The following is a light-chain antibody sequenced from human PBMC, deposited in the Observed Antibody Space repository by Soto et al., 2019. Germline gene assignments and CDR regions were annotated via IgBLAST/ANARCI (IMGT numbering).Light chain of an antibody. V-gene: IGLV2-14*01. J-gene: IGLJ3*02. CDR2: DVT. Sequence: QSALTQPASVSGSPGQSITISCTGTGSDVGRYNYVSWFQQHPGKAPKLMIYDVTDRPSGVSNRFSGSKYGNTASLTISGLQAEDEADYYCTSYASGGTPWVFGGGTKVTVL. CDR1: GSDVGRYNY. CDR3: TSYASGGTPWV.